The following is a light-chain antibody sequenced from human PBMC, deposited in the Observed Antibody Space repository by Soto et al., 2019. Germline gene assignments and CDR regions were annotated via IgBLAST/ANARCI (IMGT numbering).Light chain of an antibody. CDR2: DNT. CDR3: GTWDSSLSAVV. V-gene: IGLV1-51*01. CDR1: NSNIGNHY. Sequence: QSVLTQPPSVSAAPGQKVTISCSGSNSNIGNHYVAWYRQLPGTAPKLLIYDNTHRPSGIPDRVSGSKSGTSATLGITGLQTGDEADYYCGTWDSSLSAVVFGGGIKVTVL. J-gene: IGLJ2*01.